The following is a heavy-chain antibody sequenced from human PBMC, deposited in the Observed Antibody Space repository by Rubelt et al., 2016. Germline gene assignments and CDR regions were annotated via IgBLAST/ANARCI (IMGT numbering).Heavy chain of an antibody. CDR2: DGGNT. V-gene: IGHV3-43*01. CDR3: AKDILRSGATDS. J-gene: IGHJ4*02. Sequence: DGGNTYYADSVEGRFTISRDNSKNSLYLQMNSLRTEDTALYYCAKDILRSGATDSWGQGTLVTVSS. D-gene: IGHD1-26*01.